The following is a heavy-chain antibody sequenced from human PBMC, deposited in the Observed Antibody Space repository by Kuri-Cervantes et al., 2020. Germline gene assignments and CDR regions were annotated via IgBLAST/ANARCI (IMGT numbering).Heavy chain of an antibody. CDR1: GFTVSSNY. J-gene: IGHJ3*02. Sequence: GESLKISCAASGFTVSSNYMSWVRQAPGKGLEWVSVIYSGGSTYYADSVKGRFTISRDNSKNTLYLQMNSLRAEDTAVYYCAREYYYDSSGYLKPGAFDIWGQGTMVTVSS. D-gene: IGHD3-22*01. CDR2: IYSGGST. CDR3: AREYYYDSSGYLKPGAFDI. V-gene: IGHV3-66*01.